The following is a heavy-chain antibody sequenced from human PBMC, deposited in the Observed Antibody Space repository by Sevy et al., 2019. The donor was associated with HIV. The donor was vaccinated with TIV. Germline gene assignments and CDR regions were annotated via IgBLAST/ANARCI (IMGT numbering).Heavy chain of an antibody. J-gene: IGHJ5*02. CDR2: ISGYNGYT. V-gene: IGHV1-18*01. CDR1: GYCFTNYG. CDR3: AKEGKNIRSWFDP. Sequence: ASVKVSYKASGYCFTNYGIGWVRQAPGQGLEWMGWISGYNGYTNYAQNLQGRVTMTTDTSTSTAYMELRSLSSDDTAIYYCAKEGKNIRSWFDPWGQGILVTVSS. D-gene: IGHD3-3*02.